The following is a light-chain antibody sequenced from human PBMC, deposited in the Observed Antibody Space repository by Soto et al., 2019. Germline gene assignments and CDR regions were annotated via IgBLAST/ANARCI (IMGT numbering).Light chain of an antibody. V-gene: IGKV1-39*01. J-gene: IGKJ5*01. CDR3: QQSFSTPIT. CDR1: QSITIY. CDR2: TAT. Sequence: DIQMTPSPSSLSASVGDRVTITCRASQSITIYVNWYQHKPRKASRLLIYTATSLQSGVPSRFSGSGSGTDFTITISSLQPEDFATYYCQQSFSTPITFGQGTRLEIK.